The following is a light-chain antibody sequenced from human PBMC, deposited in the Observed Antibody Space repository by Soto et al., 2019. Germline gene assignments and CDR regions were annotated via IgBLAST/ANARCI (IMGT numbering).Light chain of an antibody. J-gene: IGLJ3*02. CDR1: ISNIGSNF. CDR3: ASWDDSLRGWV. Sequence: QSVLTQPPSASGTPGQRVTISCSGAISNIGSNFVNWYQQLPGTAPKLIIYKINDRPSGVPDRFSGSKSDTSASLAITGLRSEDEADYFCASWDDSLRGWVFGGGTKLTVL. V-gene: IGLV1-47*01. CDR2: KIN.